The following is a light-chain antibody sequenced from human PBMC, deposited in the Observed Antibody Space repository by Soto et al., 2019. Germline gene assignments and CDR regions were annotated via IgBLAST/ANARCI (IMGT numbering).Light chain of an antibody. J-gene: IGKJ5*01. CDR3: HQHRNWPPMST. CDR1: QNIGTY. CDR2: DAA. V-gene: IGKV3-11*01. Sequence: EIVLTQSPATLSLSPGGGATLSCRASQNIGTYLAWYQQKGGQAPRLVILDAASRASGVGARFSGSGTATGFALTISSLEPEDYEVYYCHQHRNWPPMSTFGQGTRLDIK.